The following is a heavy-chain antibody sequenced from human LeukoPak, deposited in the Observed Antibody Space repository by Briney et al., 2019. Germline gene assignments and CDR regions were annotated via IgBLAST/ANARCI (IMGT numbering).Heavy chain of an antibody. V-gene: IGHV4-59*08. CDR2: IFHSGAT. CDR3: ARTRPQDYGTSYMDV. Sequence: SDSLSLTCNVSGDSISSDYWSWIRQTPGKGLEWIGFIFHSGATDDNPSLQSRATISIDTSRKSFSLKLLSVTAADTAVYYCARTRPQDYGTSYMDVWGTGATVTVSS. J-gene: IGHJ6*03. D-gene: IGHD4-17*01. CDR1: GDSISSDY.